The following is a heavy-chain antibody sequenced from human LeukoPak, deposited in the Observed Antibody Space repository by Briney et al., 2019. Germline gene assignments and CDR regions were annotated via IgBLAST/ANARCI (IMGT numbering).Heavy chain of an antibody. D-gene: IGHD3-3*01. CDR3: SRIDHDFFDY. CDR1: GFTFGDFA. V-gene: IGHV3-49*03. CDR2: IRSKVYGGST. Sequence: GRSLRLSCTASGFTFGDFAMSWIRQAPGRGLEWVSFIRSKVYGGSTEYAASVKGRFTISRDDSKSIVYLQMDSLKSEDTAVYYCSRIDHDFFDYWGQGNLVTVSS. J-gene: IGHJ4*02.